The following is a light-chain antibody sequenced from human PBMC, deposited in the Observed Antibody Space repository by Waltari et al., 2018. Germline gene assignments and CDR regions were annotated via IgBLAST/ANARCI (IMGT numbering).Light chain of an antibody. CDR2: EVS. Sequence: QSALTQPASVSGSPGQSIPLFCRGPSPAVGPSTFFSTYQNHPGKAPKLIIHEVSNRPSGVSYRFSGSRSGNTASLTISGLQAGDEAVYYCGSYTANSAPYVFGTGNKVTVL. V-gene: IGLV2-14*01. J-gene: IGLJ1*01. CDR1: SPAVGPSTF. CDR3: GSYTANSAPYV.